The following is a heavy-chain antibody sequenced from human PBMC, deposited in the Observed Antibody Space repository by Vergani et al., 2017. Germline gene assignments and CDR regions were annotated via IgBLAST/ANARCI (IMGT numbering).Heavy chain of an antibody. CDR3: ARDSGSSGYYAGSDAFDI. D-gene: IGHD3-22*01. J-gene: IGHJ3*02. V-gene: IGHV3-30-3*01. CDR2: ISYDGSNK. Sequence: QVQLVESGGGVVQPGRSLRLSCAASGFTFSSYAMHWVRQAPGKGLEWVAVISYDGSNKYYADSVKGRFTISRDNSKNTLYLQMNSLRAEDTAVYYCARDSGSSGYYAGSDAFDIWGQGTMVTVSS. CDR1: GFTFSSYA.